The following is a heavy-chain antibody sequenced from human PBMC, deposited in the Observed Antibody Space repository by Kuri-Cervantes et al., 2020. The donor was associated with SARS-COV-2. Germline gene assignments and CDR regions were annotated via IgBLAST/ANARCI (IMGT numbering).Heavy chain of an antibody. J-gene: IGHJ4*02. D-gene: IGHD6-13*01. CDR1: GYTLTELS. CDR3: ARDPKSSSSWYAEGLHFDY. V-gene: IGHV1-24*01. Sequence: ASVKVSCKVSGYTLTELSMHWVRQAPGKGLEWMGGFDPEDGETIYAQKFQGRVTMTEDTSTDTAYMELSSLRSEDTAVYYCARDPKSSSSWYAEGLHFDYWGQGTLVTVSS. CDR2: FDPEDGET.